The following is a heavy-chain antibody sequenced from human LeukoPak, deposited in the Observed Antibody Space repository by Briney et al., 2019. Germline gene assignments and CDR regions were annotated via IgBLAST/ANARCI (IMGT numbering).Heavy chain of an antibody. CDR1: GGSINNYY. CDR3: ASEGAHAFDI. J-gene: IGHJ3*02. Sequence: SETLSLTCTVSGGSINNYYWIWIRQPPGKGLEWIGYIHYTGSTDYNPSLKSRVTISVDTSKNQFSLKLSSVTAADTAVYYCASEGAHAFDIWGQGTMVTVSS. CDR2: IHYTGST. V-gene: IGHV4-59*01. D-gene: IGHD3-16*01.